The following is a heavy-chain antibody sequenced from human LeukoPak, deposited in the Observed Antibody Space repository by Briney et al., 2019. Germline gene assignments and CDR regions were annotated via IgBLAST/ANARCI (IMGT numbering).Heavy chain of an antibody. Sequence: PGGSLRLSCAASGFTFSSYAMHWVRQAPGKGLEWVAVISHDGSNKYYADSVKGRFTISRDNSKNTLYLQMNSLRAEDTAVYYFAGLRFLEWLLWGDFDYWGQGTLVTVSS. CDR1: GFTFSSYA. CDR3: AGLRFLEWLLWGDFDY. V-gene: IGHV3-30-3*01. D-gene: IGHD3-3*01. CDR2: ISHDGSNK. J-gene: IGHJ4*02.